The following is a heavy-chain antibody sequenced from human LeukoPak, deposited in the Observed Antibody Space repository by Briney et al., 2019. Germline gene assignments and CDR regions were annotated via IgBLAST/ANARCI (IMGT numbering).Heavy chain of an antibody. CDR1: GYTFTSYY. V-gene: IGHV1-46*01. D-gene: IGHD3-10*01. Sequence: ASVKVSCKASGYTFTSYYMHWVRQAPGQGLEWMGIINPSGGSTSYAQKFQGRVTMTRDTSTSTVYMELSSLRSEDTAVYYCASPLGDYYGSGSYHSHYYYGMDVWGKGTTVTVSS. J-gene: IGHJ6*04. CDR2: INPSGGST. CDR3: ASPLGDYYGSGSYHSHYYYGMDV.